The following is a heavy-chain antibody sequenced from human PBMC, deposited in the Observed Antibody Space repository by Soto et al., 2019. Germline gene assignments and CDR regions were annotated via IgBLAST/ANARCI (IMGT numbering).Heavy chain of an antibody. J-gene: IGHJ4*02. D-gene: IGHD4-17*01. V-gene: IGHV3-9*01. CDR3: EKGSYGDYDEALRAN. CDR1: GFTFDDYA. CDR2: ISWNSGSI. Sequence: EVQLVESGGGLVQPGRSLRLSCAASGFTFDDYAMHWVRQAPGKGLEWVSGISWNSGSIGYADSVKGRFTISRDNAKNSLYLQMNSLGAEDTALYYCEKGSYGDYDEALRANWGRGTLVTAS.